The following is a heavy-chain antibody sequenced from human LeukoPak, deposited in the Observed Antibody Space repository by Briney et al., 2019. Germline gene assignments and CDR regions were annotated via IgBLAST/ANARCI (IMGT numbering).Heavy chain of an antibody. Sequence: PSETLSLTCVVSGYSIGSGYYWGWMRQPPGKGLEWIGTIYHSGSTYYNPSLKSRVTISVDTSKNQFSLKLSSVTAADTAVYYCARGGELFDAFDIWGQGTMVTVSS. J-gene: IGHJ3*02. CDR3: ARGGELFDAFDI. CDR2: IYHSGST. V-gene: IGHV4-38-2*01. D-gene: IGHD3-10*01. CDR1: GYSIGSGYY.